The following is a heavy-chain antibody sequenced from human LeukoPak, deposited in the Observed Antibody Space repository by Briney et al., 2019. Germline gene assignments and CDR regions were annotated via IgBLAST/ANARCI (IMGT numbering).Heavy chain of an antibody. V-gene: IGHV3-23*01. CDR2: ISASGGSP. Sequence: GGSLRLSCEASGFIFRSYGMSWVRQAPGKGLEWVSVISASGGSPYYADSVQGRFTISRDNSKNMVYLQMNSLRAEDTAVYYCARGGYYDFWSGYRGPYSDYWGQGTLVTVSS. CDR1: GFIFRSYG. CDR3: ARGGYYDFWSGYRGPYSDY. D-gene: IGHD3-3*01. J-gene: IGHJ4*02.